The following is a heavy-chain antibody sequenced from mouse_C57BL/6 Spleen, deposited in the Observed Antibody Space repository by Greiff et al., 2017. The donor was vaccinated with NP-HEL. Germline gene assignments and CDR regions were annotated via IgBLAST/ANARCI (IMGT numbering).Heavy chain of an antibody. CDR2: IYPGDGDT. Sequence: VKLQQSGPELVKPGASVKISCKASGYAFSSSWMNWVKQRPGKGLEWIGRIYPGDGDTNYNGKFKGKATLTADKSSSTAYMQLSSLTSEDSAVYFCAREWAYWGQGTLVTVSA. CDR3: AREWAY. V-gene: IGHV1-82*01. CDR1: GYAFSSSW. J-gene: IGHJ3*01.